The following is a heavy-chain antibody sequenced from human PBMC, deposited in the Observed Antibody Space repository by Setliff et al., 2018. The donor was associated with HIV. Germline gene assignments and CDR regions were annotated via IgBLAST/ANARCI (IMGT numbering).Heavy chain of an antibody. CDR1: GYTFTSYA. Sequence: ASVKVSCKASGYTFTSYAMNWVRQAPGQGLEWMGWINTNTGDPTYAQGFTGRFVFSLDTSVSTAYLQISSLKAEDTAVYYCARDESDSLYYMDYYYMDVWGKGTTVTVSS. J-gene: IGHJ6*03. CDR2: INTNTGDP. CDR3: ARDESDSLYYMDYYYMDV. V-gene: IGHV7-4-1*02. D-gene: IGHD3-10*01.